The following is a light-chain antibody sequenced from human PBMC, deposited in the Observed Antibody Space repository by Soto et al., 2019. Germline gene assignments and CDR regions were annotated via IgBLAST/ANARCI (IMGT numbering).Light chain of an antibody. V-gene: IGKV3-15*01. CDR3: QQRSNWTLS. CDR1: QSISSN. J-gene: IGKJ4*01. CDR2: GAS. Sequence: EIVMTQSPATLSVSPGERATLSCRASQSISSNLAWYQQKNGQTPRLLIYGASTRAAGIPARFSGSGSGTGFTLTISSLEPEDFAVYYCQQRSNWTLSFGGGTKVDIK.